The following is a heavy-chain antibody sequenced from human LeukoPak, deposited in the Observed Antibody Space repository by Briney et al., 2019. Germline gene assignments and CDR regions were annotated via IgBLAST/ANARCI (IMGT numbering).Heavy chain of an antibody. CDR1: GCTFSDHY. Sequence: GGSLRLSCAASGCTFSDHYMDWVRQAPGKGLEWVGRARNKANSYTTEYAASVKGRVTISRDDSKNSLYLQMNSLTTEDTAVYYCARTREDYYYYYYMDVWGKGTTVTVSS. CDR2: ARNKANSYTT. CDR3: ARTREDYYYYYYMDV. J-gene: IGHJ6*03. V-gene: IGHV3-72*01.